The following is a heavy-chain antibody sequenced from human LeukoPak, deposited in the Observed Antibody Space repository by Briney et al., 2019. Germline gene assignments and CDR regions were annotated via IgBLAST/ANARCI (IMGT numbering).Heavy chain of an antibody. V-gene: IGHV1-69*13. CDR3: ASSSYSSGWYLFDY. Sequence: GASVKVSCKASGGTFSSYAISWVRQAPGHGLEWMGGIIPIFCTANYAQKFPGRVTITADESTSTAYMELSSLRSEDTAVYYCASSSYSSGWYLFDYWGQGTLVTVSS. J-gene: IGHJ4*02. CDR2: IIPIFCTA. D-gene: IGHD6-19*01. CDR1: GGTFSSYA.